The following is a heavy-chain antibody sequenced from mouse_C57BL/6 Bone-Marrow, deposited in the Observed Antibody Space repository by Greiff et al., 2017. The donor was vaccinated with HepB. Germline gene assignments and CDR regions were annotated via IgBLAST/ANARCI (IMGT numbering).Heavy chain of an antibody. Sequence: QVQLQQPGAELVKPGASVKLSCKASGYTFTSYWMHWVKQRPGQGLEWIGMIHPNSGSTNYNEKFKSKATLTVDKSSSTAYMQLSSLTSEDSAVYYCATDPLTRWYYAMDYWGQGTSVTVSS. J-gene: IGHJ4*01. CDR2: IHPNSGST. CDR3: ATDPLTRWYYAMDY. CDR1: GYTFTSYW. V-gene: IGHV1-64*01. D-gene: IGHD1-1*01.